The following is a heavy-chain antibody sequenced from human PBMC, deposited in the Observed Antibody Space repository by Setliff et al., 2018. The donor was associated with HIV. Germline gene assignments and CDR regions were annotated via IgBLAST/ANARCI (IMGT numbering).Heavy chain of an antibody. Sequence: SETLSLTCTVSGGSMTSSNYYWGWIRQSPGRGPEWIGSISSSGSTTYHPSLRSRVTVSAATSKNQFSLKLTSVTAADTAVYFCARDPHYFDTSGHYSWFYFDYWGQGTLVTVSS. CDR2: ISSSGST. J-gene: IGHJ4*02. D-gene: IGHD3-22*01. CDR1: GGSMTSSNYY. CDR3: ARDPHYFDTSGHYSWFYFDY. V-gene: IGHV4-39*07.